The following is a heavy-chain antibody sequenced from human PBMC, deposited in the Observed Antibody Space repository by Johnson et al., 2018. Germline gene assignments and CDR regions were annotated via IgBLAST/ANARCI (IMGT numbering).Heavy chain of an antibody. D-gene: IGHD6-13*01. V-gene: IGHV3-30-3*01. CDR1: GFTFSSYA. Sequence: VQLVESGGGVVQPGRSLRLSCAASGFTFSSYAMHWVRQAPGKGLEWVAVISYAGSNKYYADAVKGRFTISRDNSKNTLYLQMNSLRAEDTAVYYCARDSCAYSSSCQKVAFDIWGQGTMVTVSS. CDR3: ARDSCAYSSSCQKVAFDI. J-gene: IGHJ3*02. CDR2: ISYAGSNK.